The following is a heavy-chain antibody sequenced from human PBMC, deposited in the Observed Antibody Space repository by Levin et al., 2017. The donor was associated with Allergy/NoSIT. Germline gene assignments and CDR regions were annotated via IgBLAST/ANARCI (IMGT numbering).Heavy chain of an antibody. D-gene: IGHD3-10*01. Sequence: GGSLRLSCAASGFTFSSYSMNWVRQAPGKGLEWISYIRSSSSTIYYADSVKGRFTISRDNAKNSLYLQMNSLRAEDTAVYYCASTYYGSGSYFGAFDSWGQGTMVTVSS. J-gene: IGHJ3*02. V-gene: IGHV3-48*01. CDR1: GFTFSSYS. CDR2: IRSSSSTI. CDR3: ASTYYGSGSYFGAFDS.